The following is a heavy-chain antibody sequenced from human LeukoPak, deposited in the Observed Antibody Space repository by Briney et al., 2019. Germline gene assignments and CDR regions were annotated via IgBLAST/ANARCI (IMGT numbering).Heavy chain of an antibody. CDR3: SKGVRRITMIVD. CDR1: GFTFSSYA. Sequence: SGGSLRLSGAASGFTFSSYAMSWVRQAPGKGLEWVSAISGSGGSTYYADSVKGRFTISRDNSKTSLYLQMNSLRAEDTAVYYCSKGVRRITMIVDWGQGTMVTVSS. J-gene: IGHJ3*01. CDR2: ISGSGGST. V-gene: IGHV3-23*01. D-gene: IGHD3-22*01.